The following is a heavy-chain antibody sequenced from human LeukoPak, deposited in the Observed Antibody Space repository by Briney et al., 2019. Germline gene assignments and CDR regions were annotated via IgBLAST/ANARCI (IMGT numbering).Heavy chain of an antibody. J-gene: IGHJ5*02. CDR3: ARSGTGYNPSNWFDP. Sequence: SETLSLTCTVSGGSISSYYWSWIRQPPGKGLEWIGYIYYSGSTNYNPSLKSRVTISVDTSKDQFSLKLSSVTAADTAVYYCARSGTGYNPSNWFDPWGQGTLVTVSS. CDR2: IYYSGST. V-gene: IGHV4-59*08. D-gene: IGHD5-24*01. CDR1: GGSISSYY.